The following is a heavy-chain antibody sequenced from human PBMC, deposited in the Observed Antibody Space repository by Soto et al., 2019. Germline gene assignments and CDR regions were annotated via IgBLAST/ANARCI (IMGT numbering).Heavy chain of an antibody. CDR2: IIPIFGTA. D-gene: IGHD1-26*01. CDR3: ARDRIPWYSGSYYRADY. V-gene: IGHV1-69*13. Sequence: GASVKVSCKASGGTFSSYAISWVRHAPGQGLEWMGVIIPIFGTANYAQKFQGRVTITADGSASTVYMELSSLKSEDTAVYYCARDRIPWYSGSYYRADYWGQGTLVTVSS. CDR1: GGTFSSYA. J-gene: IGHJ4*02.